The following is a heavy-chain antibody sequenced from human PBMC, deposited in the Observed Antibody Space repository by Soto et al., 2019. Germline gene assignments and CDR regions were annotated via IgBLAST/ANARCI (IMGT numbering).Heavy chain of an antibody. J-gene: IGHJ4*02. Sequence: PGGSLRLSCAASGFTFSEYAMSWVRQAPGKGLEWVSVIGAGGGTPFYEESVKGRFTISRDNSKNTLYLGMNSLRAEDTAVYYCAKDPHCSSTSGYEDLDYWGKGTLVTVSS. D-gene: IGHD2-2*01. V-gene: IGHV3-23*01. CDR2: IGAGGGTP. CDR1: GFTFSEYA. CDR3: AKDPHCSSTSGYEDLDY.